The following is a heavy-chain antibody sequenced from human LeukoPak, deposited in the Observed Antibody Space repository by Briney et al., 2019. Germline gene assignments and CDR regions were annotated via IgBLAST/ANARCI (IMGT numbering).Heavy chain of an antibody. V-gene: IGHV1-2*02. Sequence: ASVKVSCKASGYTFTGYYMHWVRQAPGQGLEWMGWINPNSGGTNYAQKFQGRVTMTRDTSISTAYMGLSRLRSDDTAVYYCARGEELYYDSSGYYYGYWGQGTLVTVSS. CDR2: INPNSGGT. J-gene: IGHJ4*02. CDR3: ARGEELYYDSSGYYYGY. D-gene: IGHD3-22*01. CDR1: GYTFTGYY.